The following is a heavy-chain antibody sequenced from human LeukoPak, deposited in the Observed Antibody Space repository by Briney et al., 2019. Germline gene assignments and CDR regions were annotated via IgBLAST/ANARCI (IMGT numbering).Heavy chain of an antibody. CDR2: ISYDGINK. Sequence: GGSLRLSCAASGFTFNSYGMHWVRQAPGKGLEWVALISYDGINKYYADSVKGRFTISRDNAKNSLYLQMNSLRAEDTAVYYCARQNYDILTGYEFSMDVWGQGTTVTVSS. V-gene: IGHV3-30*03. CDR3: ARQNYDILTGYEFSMDV. CDR1: GFTFNSYG. J-gene: IGHJ6*02. D-gene: IGHD3-9*01.